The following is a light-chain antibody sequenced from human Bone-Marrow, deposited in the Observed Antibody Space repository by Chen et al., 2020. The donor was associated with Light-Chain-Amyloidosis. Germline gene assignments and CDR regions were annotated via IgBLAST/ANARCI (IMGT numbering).Light chain of an antibody. CDR3: TSYTSSGTLYV. J-gene: IGLJ1*01. CDR2: NVS. Sequence: QSALTQPASVSGPPGQSIAISCTGTSSDVGGYNYVSWYQQHPGKAPKLIIYNVSYRPSGVSNRFSGSKSENTASLTLSGLQAEDEADYYCTSYTSSGTLYVFGTGTKVTVL. V-gene: IGLV2-14*03. CDR1: SSDVGGYNY.